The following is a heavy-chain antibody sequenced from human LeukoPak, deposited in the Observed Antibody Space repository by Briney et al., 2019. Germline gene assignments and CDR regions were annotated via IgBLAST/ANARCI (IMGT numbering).Heavy chain of an antibody. CDR2: IYSDGVT. V-gene: IGHV3-66*02. Sequence: GGSLRLFCTASGFIVNSYAMSWVRQAPGKGLAWVSLIYSDGVTQYADSVKGRFTISRDNSKNTLFLQMNSLRDEHTAVYFCARDRAEGKTWVEFDPWGQGTLVTVSS. J-gene: IGHJ5*02. CDR1: GFIVNSYA. CDR3: ARDRAEGKTWVEFDP.